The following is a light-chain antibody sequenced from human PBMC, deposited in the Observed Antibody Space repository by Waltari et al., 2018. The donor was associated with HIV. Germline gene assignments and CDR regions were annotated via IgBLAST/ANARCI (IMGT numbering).Light chain of an antibody. CDR2: EFT. Sequence: QSALTQPASVSASPGQSITISCTGSSLDLGASKSISWYQQHPGKAPRLIIYEFTKRPSSVSNRFSGSKSANTASLTIFGLQTEDEADYYCSSFVTSTLELTFGGGTKLTVL. CDR1: SLDLGASKS. J-gene: IGLJ2*01. V-gene: IGLV2-14*01. CDR3: SSFVTSTLELT.